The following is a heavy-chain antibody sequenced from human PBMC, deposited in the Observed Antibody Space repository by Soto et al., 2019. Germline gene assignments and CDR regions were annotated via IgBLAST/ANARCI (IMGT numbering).Heavy chain of an antibody. Sequence: EVQLVESGGGLVQPGGSLRLSCAASGFTFSSYWMHSVRQAPGKGLVWVSRINSDGSSKSYADSVKGRFTISRDNAKNTLYLQMNSLRAEDTAVYYCAREGDGFDGFDYWGQGTLVAVSS. V-gene: IGHV3-74*01. J-gene: IGHJ4*02. CDR1: GFTFSSYW. CDR3: AREGDGFDGFDY. D-gene: IGHD3-16*01. CDR2: INSDGSSK.